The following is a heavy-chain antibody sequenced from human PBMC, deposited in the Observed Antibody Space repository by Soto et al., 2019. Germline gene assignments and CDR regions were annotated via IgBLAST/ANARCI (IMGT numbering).Heavy chain of an antibody. Sequence: HPGGSLRLSCAASGFTFSSYSMNWVRQAPGKGLEWVSYISSSSSPIYYADSVKGRFTISRDNAKNSLYLQMNSLRDEDTAVYYCARTNYYGSGTYYNGNLFDIWGQGTMVTVSS. V-gene: IGHV3-48*02. CDR3: ARTNYYGSGTYYNGNLFDI. CDR1: GFTFSSYS. D-gene: IGHD3-10*01. CDR2: ISSSSSPI. J-gene: IGHJ3*02.